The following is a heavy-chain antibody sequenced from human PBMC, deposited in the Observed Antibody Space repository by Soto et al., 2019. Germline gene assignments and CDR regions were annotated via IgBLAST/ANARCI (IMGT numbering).Heavy chain of an antibody. Sequence: QVQLQESGPGVVEPSQTLSLTCTVSGGSVSSSGDCWSWIRQHPGRGLEWIGYIYSTGSAYYNSYLQSRLSISLVTSKNHCSRNLSSVTAADTAVYYCASYYYHSGIHRYFDQWGQGTLVTVSS. J-gene: IGHJ4*02. CDR3: ASYYYHSGIHRYFDQ. D-gene: IGHD3-10*01. CDR1: GGSVSSSGDC. V-gene: IGHV4-31*03. CDR2: IYSTGSA.